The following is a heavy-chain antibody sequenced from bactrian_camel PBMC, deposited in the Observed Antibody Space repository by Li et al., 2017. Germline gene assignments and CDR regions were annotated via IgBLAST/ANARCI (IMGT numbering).Heavy chain of an antibody. Sequence: HVQLVESGGGSVQAGGSLRLSCEVSGYSKTKYIMGWFRQPPGKEREWVASIDSDGTTYYADSVKGRFTISQDNAKNTVYLQMNSLKPVDTAMYYCAAEAGAWCPLVSAWCHDWGQGTQVTVS. CDR1: GYSKTKYI. CDR2: IDSDGTT. V-gene: IGHV3S9*01. CDR3: AAEAGAWCPLVSAWCHD. D-gene: IGHD7*01. J-gene: IGHJ4*01.